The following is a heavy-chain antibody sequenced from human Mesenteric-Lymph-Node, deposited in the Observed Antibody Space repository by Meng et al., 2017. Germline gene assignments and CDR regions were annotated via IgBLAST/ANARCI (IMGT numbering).Heavy chain of an antibody. V-gene: IGHV3-33*01. J-gene: IGHJ2*01. Sequence: GGSLRLSCAASGFTFSSYGMHWVRQAPGKGLEWVAVIWYDGSNKYYADSVKGRFTISRDNSKNTLYLQMNSLRAEDTAVYYCARDCGYCSGGSCSGCDWYFDLWGRGTLVTVSS. CDR2: IWYDGSNK. CDR3: ARDCGYCSGGSCSGCDWYFDL. CDR1: GFTFSSYG. D-gene: IGHD2-15*01.